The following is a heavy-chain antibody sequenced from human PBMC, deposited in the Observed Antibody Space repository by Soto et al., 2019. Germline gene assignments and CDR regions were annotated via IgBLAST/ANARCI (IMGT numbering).Heavy chain of an antibody. CDR2: IIPILGIA. CDR3: ARGVGDCSGGSCYKNNWFDP. V-gene: IGHV1-69*10. Sequence: ASVKVSCKASGGTFSSYAISWVRQAPGQGLEWMGGIIPILGIAKYAQKFQGRVTITADKSTSTAYMELSSLRAEDTDVYYCARGVGDCSGGSCYKNNWFDPWGQGTLVTVSS. J-gene: IGHJ5*02. CDR1: GGTFSSYA. D-gene: IGHD2-15*01.